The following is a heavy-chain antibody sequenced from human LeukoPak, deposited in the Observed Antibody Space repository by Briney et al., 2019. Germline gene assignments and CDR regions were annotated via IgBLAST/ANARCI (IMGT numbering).Heavy chain of an antibody. D-gene: IGHD1-26*01. J-gene: IGHJ3*02. CDR2: MNPSGGST. CDR1: GYTFTSYY. Sequence: ASVKLSCKASGYTFTSYYMHWLRESPGQRLECLGVMNPSGGSTSYAQNFQGRVTMTRDTSTSKVYMELSSLRSEDKAVYYCARGSVVGTTDAFDIWGQGTMVTVSS. CDR3: ARGSVVGTTDAFDI. V-gene: IGHV1-46*03.